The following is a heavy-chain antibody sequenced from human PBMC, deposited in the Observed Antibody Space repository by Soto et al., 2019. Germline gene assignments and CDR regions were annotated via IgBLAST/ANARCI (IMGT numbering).Heavy chain of an antibody. V-gene: IGHV3-23*01. CDR2: ISGSGGSP. J-gene: IGHJ4*02. D-gene: IGHD3-16*01. CDR3: AKDQGALMTASRPTDF. CDR1: GFTFSNYA. Sequence: GGSLRLSCAASGFTFSNYAMNWVRQAPGKGLEWVSGISGSGGSPFYADSVKGRFTISRDNFKNTVYLQMNSLRVEDTAVYYCAKDQGALMTASRPTDFWGQGTLVTVSS.